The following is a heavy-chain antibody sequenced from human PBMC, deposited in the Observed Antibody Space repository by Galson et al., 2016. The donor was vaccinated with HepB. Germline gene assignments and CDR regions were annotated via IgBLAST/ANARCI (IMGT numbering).Heavy chain of an antibody. CDR2: IYYSGST. Sequence: ETLSLTCTVSGGSISSGSYYWGWIRQPPGKALEWIGTIYYSGSTYYNPSLKSRVSMSMDTSKNQFSLRVNSVTAADTAIYYCARVVKGGAVCLDYWGQGTLVTVSS. J-gene: IGHJ4*02. D-gene: IGHD3-16*02. V-gene: IGHV4-39*07. CDR3: ARVVKGGAVCLDY. CDR1: GGSISSGSYY.